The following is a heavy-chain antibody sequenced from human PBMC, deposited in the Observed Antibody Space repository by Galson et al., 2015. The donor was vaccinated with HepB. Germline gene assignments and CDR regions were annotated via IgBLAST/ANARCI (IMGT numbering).Heavy chain of an antibody. CDR3: AREPLDSYYYYMDV. CDR2: IYTSGST. Sequence: TLSLTCTVSGGSISSGSYYWSWIRQPAGKGLEWIGRIYTSGSTNYNPSLKSRVTMSVDTSKNQFSLKLSSVTAADTAVYYCAREPLDSYYYYMDVWGKGTTVTVSS. D-gene: IGHD6-13*01. J-gene: IGHJ6*03. CDR1: GGSISSGSYY. V-gene: IGHV4-61*02.